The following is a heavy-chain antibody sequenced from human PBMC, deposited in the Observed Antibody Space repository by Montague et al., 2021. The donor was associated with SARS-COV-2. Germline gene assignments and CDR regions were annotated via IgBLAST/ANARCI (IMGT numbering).Heavy chain of an antibody. CDR2: IYYSGST. Sequence: SETLSLTCTVSGGSISSSSYYWGWIRQPPGKGLEWIGSIYYSGSTYYNPSLKSRVTISVDTSKNQFSLKLSSVIAADTAVYYCARGEEEMATIVDEYFDYWGQGTLVTVSS. CDR1: GGSISSSSYY. J-gene: IGHJ4*02. D-gene: IGHD5-24*01. CDR3: ARGEEEMATIVDEYFDY. V-gene: IGHV4-39*01.